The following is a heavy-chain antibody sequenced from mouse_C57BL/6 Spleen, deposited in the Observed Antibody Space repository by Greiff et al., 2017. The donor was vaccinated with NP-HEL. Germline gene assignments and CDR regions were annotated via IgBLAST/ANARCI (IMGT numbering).Heavy chain of an antibody. CDR3: ARAITTGQDY. CDR2: IDPSDSYT. Sequence: QVQLQQPGAELVMPGASVKLSCKASGYTFTSYWMHWVKQRPGQGLEWIGEIDPSDSYTNYNQKFKGKSTLTVDKSSSTAYMQLSSLTSEDSAVYYGARAITTGQDYWGQGTLVTVSA. V-gene: IGHV1-69*01. CDR1: GYTFTSYW. J-gene: IGHJ3*01. D-gene: IGHD1-2*01.